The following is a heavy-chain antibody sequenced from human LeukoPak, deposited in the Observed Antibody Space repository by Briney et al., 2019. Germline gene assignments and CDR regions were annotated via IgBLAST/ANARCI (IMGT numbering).Heavy chain of an antibody. CDR1: GGSISSGSYS. Sequence: SQTLSLTCTVSGGSISSGSYSWNWIRQPAGKGLEWIGRMYSSGTTNYNPSLKSRVTISVDTSKNQFSLKLSSVTAADTAVYYCATLGDYYYGSGSYYYYYMDVWGKGTTVTISS. J-gene: IGHJ6*03. V-gene: IGHV4-61*02. CDR2: MYSSGTT. D-gene: IGHD3-10*01. CDR3: ATLGDYYYGSGSYYYYYMDV.